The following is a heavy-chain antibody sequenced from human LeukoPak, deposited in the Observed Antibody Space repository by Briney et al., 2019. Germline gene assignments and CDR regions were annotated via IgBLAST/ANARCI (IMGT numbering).Heavy chain of an antibody. J-gene: IGHJ5*02. CDR3: ARCSGGSCEQGWFDP. D-gene: IGHD2-15*01. V-gene: IGHV4-59*01. Sequence: SETLSLTCTVSGGSISGYYWSWIRQPPGKGLDWIGYIYYSGSTNYNPSLKSRVTISVDTSKNQFSLKLSSVTAADTAVYYCARCSGGSCEQGWFDPWGQGTLVTVSS. CDR1: GGSISGYY. CDR2: IYYSGST.